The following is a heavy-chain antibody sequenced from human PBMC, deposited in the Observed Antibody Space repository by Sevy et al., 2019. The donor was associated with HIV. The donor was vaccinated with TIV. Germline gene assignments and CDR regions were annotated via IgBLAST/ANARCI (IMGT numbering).Heavy chain of an antibody. D-gene: IGHD2-15*01. Sequence: GGSLRLSCAASGFTFSTYWMTWVRQTPGKGLEGVGNIKEDGSEKYYVYSVRGRFTFSRDNAKNSLYLQMNNLRADDTAVYYCARDLLLDYWGQGALVTVSS. J-gene: IGHJ4*02. CDR3: ARDLLLDY. CDR2: IKEDGSEK. V-gene: IGHV3-7*01. CDR1: GFTFSTYW.